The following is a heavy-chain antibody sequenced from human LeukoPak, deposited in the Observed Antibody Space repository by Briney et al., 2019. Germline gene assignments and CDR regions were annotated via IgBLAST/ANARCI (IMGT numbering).Heavy chain of an antibody. D-gene: IGHD2-2*01. Sequence: SETLSLTCTVSGGSISSYYWSWIRQPPGKGLEWIGYIYYSGSTNYNPSLKSRVTISVDTSKNQFSLKLSSVTAADTAVYYCARQDIVVVPAEVDYWGQGTLVTVSS. J-gene: IGHJ4*02. CDR3: ARQDIVVVPAEVDY. CDR1: GGSISSYY. CDR2: IYYSGST. V-gene: IGHV4-59*08.